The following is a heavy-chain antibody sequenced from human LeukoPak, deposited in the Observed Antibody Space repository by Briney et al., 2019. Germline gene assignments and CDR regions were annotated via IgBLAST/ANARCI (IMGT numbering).Heavy chain of an antibody. CDR3: ARSPAIAVAGTDDY. V-gene: IGHV3-11*01. J-gene: IGHJ4*02. CDR1: GFTFSDYY. Sequence: PGGSLRLSCAAPGFTFSDYYMSWIRQAPGKGLEWVSYISSSGSTIYYADSVKGRFTISRDNAKNSLYLQMNSLRAEDTAVYYCARSPAIAVAGTDDYWGQGTLVTVSS. CDR2: ISSSGSTI. D-gene: IGHD6-19*01.